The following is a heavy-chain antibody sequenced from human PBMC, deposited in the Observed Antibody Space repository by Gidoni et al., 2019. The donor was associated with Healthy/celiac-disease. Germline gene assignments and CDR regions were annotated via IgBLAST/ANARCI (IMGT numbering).Heavy chain of an antibody. J-gene: IGHJ5*02. Sequence: QVQLVESGGGVVQPGRSLRLSCAASGFTFSSYGRTWVRQGPGKGLEWVEVIWYDGSNKYYADSVKGRFTISRDNSKNTLYLQMNSLRAEDTAVYYCARAPGDVGRAVTNCFDPWGQGTLVTVSS. CDR2: IWYDGSNK. CDR3: ARAPGDVGRAVTNCFDP. D-gene: IGHD1-26*01. V-gene: IGHV3-33*01. CDR1: GFTFSSYG.